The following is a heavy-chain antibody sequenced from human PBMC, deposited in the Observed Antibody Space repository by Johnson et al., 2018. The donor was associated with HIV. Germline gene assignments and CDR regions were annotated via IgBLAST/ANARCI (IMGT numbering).Heavy chain of an antibody. J-gene: IGHJ3*02. CDR2: IKQDGSEK. D-gene: IGHD6-13*01. V-gene: IGHV3-7*01. CDR3: AKGYIAAAGDGWDAFDI. Sequence: MQLVESGGGLVKPGGSLTLSCAASGITFNNAWMSWVRQAPGKGLEWVANIKQDGSEKYYVDSVKGRFTISRDNSKNTLYLQMNSLRAEDTAGYYCAKGYIAAAGDGWDAFDIWGQGTMVTVSS. CDR1: GITFNNAW.